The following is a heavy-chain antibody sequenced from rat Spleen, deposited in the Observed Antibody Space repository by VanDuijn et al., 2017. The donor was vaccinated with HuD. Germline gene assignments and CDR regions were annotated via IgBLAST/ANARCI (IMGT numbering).Heavy chain of an antibody. Sequence: EVQLQESGPGLVKPSQSLSLTCSVTGYSITSNYRWNWIRKFPGNKLEWMGYINNAGSTNYNTSLKNRISITRATSKNQFFLQVNSVTTEDTATYYGARSSFNYGGFSHQFDYWGQGVMVTVSS. D-gene: IGHD1-11*01. CDR2: INNAGST. J-gene: IGHJ2*01. CDR1: GYSITSNYR. CDR3: ARSSFNYGGFSHQFDY. V-gene: IGHV3-3*01.